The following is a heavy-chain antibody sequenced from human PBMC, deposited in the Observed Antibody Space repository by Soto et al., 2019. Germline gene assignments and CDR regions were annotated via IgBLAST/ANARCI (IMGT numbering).Heavy chain of an antibody. V-gene: IGHV3-23*01. CDR2: ISGSGGST. CDR1: GFTFSSYA. Sequence: GESLKISCAASGFTFSSYAMSWVRQAPGKGLEWVSAISGSGGSTYYADSVKGRFTISRDNSKNTLYLQMNSLRAEDTAVYYCAKPLRPHLNWGSPHYYYYYMDVWGKGTTVTVYS. J-gene: IGHJ6*03. D-gene: IGHD7-27*01. CDR3: AKPLRPHLNWGSPHYYYYYMDV.